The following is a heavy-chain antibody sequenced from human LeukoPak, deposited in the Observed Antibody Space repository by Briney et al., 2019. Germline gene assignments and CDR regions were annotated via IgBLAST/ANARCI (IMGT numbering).Heavy chain of an antibody. D-gene: IGHD7-27*01. Sequence: GASVKVSCKVSGYTLIELSMHWVRQAPGIGLEWMGGFDPKNGETIYPHKLRGRLTMTTDTSTSTAYMELSSLRSEDTAVYYCARGANWATFYYMDIWGKGTTVIISS. V-gene: IGHV1-24*01. CDR3: ARGANWATFYYMDI. CDR2: FDPKNGET. CDR1: GYTLIELS. J-gene: IGHJ6*03.